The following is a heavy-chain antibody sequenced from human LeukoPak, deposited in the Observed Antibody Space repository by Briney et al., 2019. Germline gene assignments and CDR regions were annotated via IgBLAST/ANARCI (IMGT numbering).Heavy chain of an antibody. CDR3: ARGRRVFGITMIVVGANYFDY. CDR2: ISGSGGST. D-gene: IGHD3-22*01. Sequence: TGGSLRLSCAASGFTFSSYAMSWVRQAPGKGLEWVSAISGSGGSTYYADSVKGRFTISRDNSKNTLYLQMNSLRAEDTAVYYCARGRRVFGITMIVVGANYFDYWGQGTLVTVSS. V-gene: IGHV3-23*01. CDR1: GFTFSSYA. J-gene: IGHJ4*02.